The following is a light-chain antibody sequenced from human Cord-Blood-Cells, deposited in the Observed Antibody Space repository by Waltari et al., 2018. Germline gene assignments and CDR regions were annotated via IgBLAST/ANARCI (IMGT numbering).Light chain of an antibody. Sequence: HSVLTQPPSASGTPGHRVTISCSGSSSNIGSNTVHWYQQLPGTAPKLLIYSNNQRPSGVPDRFSGSKSGTSASLAISGLQSEDEADYYCAAWDDSLNGLVFGGGTKLTVL. CDR1: SSNIGSNT. CDR3: AAWDDSLNGLV. CDR2: SNN. J-gene: IGLJ2*01. V-gene: IGLV1-44*01.